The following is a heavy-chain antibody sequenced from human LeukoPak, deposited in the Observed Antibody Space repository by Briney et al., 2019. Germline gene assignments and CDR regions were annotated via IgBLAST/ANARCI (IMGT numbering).Heavy chain of an antibody. Sequence: GGSLRLSCAASGFTFSSYWMSWVRQAPGKGLEWVANIKKDGSDKYYVDSVKGRFTIFRDNAKNSLYLQMNSLRAEDTAVYYCARDRCSSISCFALDYWGQGTLVTVSS. D-gene: IGHD2-2*01. J-gene: IGHJ4*02. CDR2: IKKDGSDK. CDR3: ARDRCSSISCFALDY. V-gene: IGHV3-7*01. CDR1: GFTFSSYW.